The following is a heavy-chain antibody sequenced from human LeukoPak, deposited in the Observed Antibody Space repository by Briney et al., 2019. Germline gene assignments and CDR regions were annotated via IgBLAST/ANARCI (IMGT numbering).Heavy chain of an antibody. CDR2: LGVSGGGP. Sequence: GGSLRLSCAASGFTFRTYSMTWVRQAPGKGLEWVSALGVSGGGPEYADSVKGRFTITRDNSNNTLYLQMNSLRAEDTAVYYCARDPKYSNSWFFDYWGQGTLVTVSS. CDR1: GFTFRTYS. V-gene: IGHV3-23*01. J-gene: IGHJ4*02. D-gene: IGHD6-13*01. CDR3: ARDPKYSNSWFFDY.